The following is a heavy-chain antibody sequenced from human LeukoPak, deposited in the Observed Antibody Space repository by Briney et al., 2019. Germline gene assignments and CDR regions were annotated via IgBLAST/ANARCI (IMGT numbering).Heavy chain of an antibody. Sequence: PGGSLRLSCAASGFTFSSYAMHWVRQAPGKGLEWVAVISYDGSNKYYADSVKGRFTISRDNSKNTLYLQMNSLRAEDTAVYYCARDLGAAAGVDYWGQGTLVTVSS. V-gene: IGHV3-30-3*01. CDR2: ISYDGSNK. CDR3: ARDLGAAAGVDY. J-gene: IGHJ4*02. D-gene: IGHD6-13*01. CDR1: GFTFSSYA.